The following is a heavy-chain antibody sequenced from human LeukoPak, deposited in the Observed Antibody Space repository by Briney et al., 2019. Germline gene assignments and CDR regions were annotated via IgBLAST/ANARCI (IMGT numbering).Heavy chain of an antibody. CDR3: ARDPPYCSSTSCYDRANWFDP. Sequence: ASVKVSCKASGYTFTGYYMHWVRQAPGQGLEWMGWINPNRGGTNYAQKFQGRVTMTRDTPISTAYMELSRLRSDDTAVYYCARDPPYCSSTSCYDRANWFDPWGQGTLVTVSS. D-gene: IGHD2-2*01. CDR2: INPNRGGT. CDR1: GYTFTGYY. V-gene: IGHV1-2*02. J-gene: IGHJ5*02.